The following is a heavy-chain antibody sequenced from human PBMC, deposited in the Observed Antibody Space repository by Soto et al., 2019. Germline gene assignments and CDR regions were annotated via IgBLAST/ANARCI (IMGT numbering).Heavy chain of an antibody. D-gene: IGHD6-13*01. J-gene: IGHJ5*02. V-gene: IGHV5-10-1*01. Sequence: PGESLKISCKGSGYSFTSYWISWVRQMPGKGLEWMGRIDPSDSYTNYSPSFQGHVAISADKSISTAYLQWSSLKASDTAMYYCARHGKIAAAGTQDWFDPWGQGTLVTVSS. CDR2: IDPSDSYT. CDR1: GYSFTSYW. CDR3: ARHGKIAAAGTQDWFDP.